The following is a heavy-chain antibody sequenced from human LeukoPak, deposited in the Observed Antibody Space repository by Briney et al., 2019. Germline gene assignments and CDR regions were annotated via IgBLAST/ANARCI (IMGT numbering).Heavy chain of an antibody. CDR2: INAGNGNT. V-gene: IGHV1-3*01. D-gene: IGHD3-10*01. CDR1: GYTFTSYA. CDR3: ASKGRLLWFGESSGPFDY. Sequence: ASVKVSCKASGYTFTSYAMHWVRQAPGQRLEWMGWINAGNGNTKYSQKFQGRVTSTRDTSASTAYMELSSLRSEDTAVYYCASKGRLLWFGESSGPFDYWGQGTLVTVSS. J-gene: IGHJ4*02.